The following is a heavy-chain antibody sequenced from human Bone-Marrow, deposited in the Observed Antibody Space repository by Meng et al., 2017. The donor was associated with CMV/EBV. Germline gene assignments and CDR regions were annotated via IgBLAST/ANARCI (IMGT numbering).Heavy chain of an antibody. CDR1: GFAFSSFA. J-gene: IGHJ4*02. CDR3: ASDY. V-gene: IGHV3-23*01. CDR2: ISRSGGTT. Sequence: GESLKISCAASGFAFSSFAMSWVRQGPGKGLEWVATISRSGGTTYYADSVKGRFTVSRDNSKNTLYLQMESLRVDDTAVYYCASDYWGQGTLVTVSS.